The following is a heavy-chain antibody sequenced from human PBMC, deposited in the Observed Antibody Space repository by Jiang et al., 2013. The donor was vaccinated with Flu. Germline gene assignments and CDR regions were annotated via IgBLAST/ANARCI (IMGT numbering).Heavy chain of an antibody. CDR3: ARLVGARLDY. Sequence: QTLSLTCAISGDSVPSNSVAWIWIRQSPSRGLEWLARTYYRSKWYNDYAVSVLSRITINPDTSKNQFSLQLDSVTPEDTAVYYCARLVGARLDYWGQGTLVTVSS. D-gene: IGHD1-26*01. CDR1: GDSVPSNSVA. V-gene: IGHV6-1*01. J-gene: IGHJ4*02. CDR2: TYYRSKWYN.